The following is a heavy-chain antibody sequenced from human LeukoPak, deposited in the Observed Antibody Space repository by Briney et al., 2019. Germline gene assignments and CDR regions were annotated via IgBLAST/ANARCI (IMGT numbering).Heavy chain of an antibody. CDR2: INSDGSSA. J-gene: IGHJ5*02. CDR3: ARDSYSSSWYGDWFDP. D-gene: IGHD6-13*01. Sequence: GGSLRLSCAASGFTFSSYWMHWVRQAPGKGLVWVSRINSDGSSASYADSVKGRFTISRDNAKNTLYLQMNSLRAEDTAVYYCARDSYSSSWYGDWFDPWGQGTLVTVSS. CDR1: GFTFSSYW. V-gene: IGHV3-74*01.